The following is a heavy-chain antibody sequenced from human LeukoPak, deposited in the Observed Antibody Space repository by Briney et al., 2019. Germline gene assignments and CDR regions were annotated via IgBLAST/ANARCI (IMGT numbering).Heavy chain of an antibody. Sequence: GGSLRLSCAASGFTFSSYAMHWVRQAPGKGLEWVAVISYDGSNKYYADSVKGRFTISRDNSKNTLYLQMNSLRAEDTAVYYCARDSGTRLYSSGWYYFDYWGQGTLVTVSS. CDR1: GFTFSSYA. J-gene: IGHJ4*02. V-gene: IGHV3-30-3*01. CDR3: ARDSGTRLYSSGWYYFDY. CDR2: ISYDGSNK. D-gene: IGHD6-19*01.